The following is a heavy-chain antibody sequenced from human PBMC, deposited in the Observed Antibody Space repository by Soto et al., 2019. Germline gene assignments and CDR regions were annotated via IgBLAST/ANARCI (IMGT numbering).Heavy chain of an antibody. D-gene: IGHD3-3*01. CDR2: INHNGGT. Sequence: PSETLSLTSAVYGGSVTGYYWNWIRQPPGKGLEGIGEINHNGGTHYNPSLKSRFTMSVDTSKNQFSLRLSTVTAPDTAIYYCVTRITVFGFLIPPLDPWGQGTQVTVSS. CDR3: VTRITVFGFLIPPLDP. V-gene: IGHV4-34*01. CDR1: GGSVTGYY. J-gene: IGHJ5*02.